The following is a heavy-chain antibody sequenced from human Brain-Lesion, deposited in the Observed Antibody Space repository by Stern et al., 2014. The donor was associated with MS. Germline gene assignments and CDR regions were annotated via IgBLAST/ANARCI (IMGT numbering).Heavy chain of an antibody. D-gene: IGHD3-3*01. CDR1: GYIFTGYY. V-gene: IGHV1-2*02. CDR2: INPNTGGT. Sequence: VQLVEYGAEVKKPGASVKVSCKTSGYIFTGYYIHWGRQAPGQGLEWMAWINPNTGGTKYAQKFQGRVTMSRDTSISTAYVELSSLTSDDTAVYYCARDQRGITIFGVVTDYYYLGMDVWGQGTTVTVSS. J-gene: IGHJ6*02. CDR3: ARDQRGITIFGVVTDYYYLGMDV.